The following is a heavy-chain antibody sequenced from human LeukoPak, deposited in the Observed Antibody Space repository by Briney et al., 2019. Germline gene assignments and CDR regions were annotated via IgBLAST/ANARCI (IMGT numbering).Heavy chain of an antibody. J-gene: IGHJ6*02. CDR3: ARESRPYYDFWSGYFHYYYYGMDV. Sequence: SETLSLTCAVYGGSFSGYYWSWIRQPPGKGLEWIGEINHSGSTNYNPSLKSRVTISVDTSKNQFSLKLSSVTAADTAVYYCARESRPYYDFWSGYFHYYYYGMDVWGQGTTVTVSS. D-gene: IGHD3-3*01. CDR2: INHSGST. V-gene: IGHV4-34*01. CDR1: GGSFSGYY.